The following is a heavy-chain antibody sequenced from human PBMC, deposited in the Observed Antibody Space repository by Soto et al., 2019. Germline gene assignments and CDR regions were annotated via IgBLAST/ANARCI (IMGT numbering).Heavy chain of an antibody. V-gene: IGHV4-59*01. CDR3: ARSLRVVVVSGIDY. D-gene: IGHD3-22*01. J-gene: IGHJ4*02. CDR2: IYYSGST. CDR1: GGSISSYY. Sequence: SETLSITCTVSGGSISSYYWSWIRKPPGKGLEWIGYIYYSGSTNYNPSLKSRVTISVDTSKNQFSLKLSSVTAEDTAVYYCARSLRVVVVSGIDYWGQGTLVTVSS.